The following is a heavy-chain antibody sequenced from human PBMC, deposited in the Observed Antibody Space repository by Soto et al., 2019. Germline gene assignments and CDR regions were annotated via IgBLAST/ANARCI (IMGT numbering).Heavy chain of an antibody. D-gene: IGHD3-22*01. J-gene: IGHJ6*02. CDR3: ARDDSNESSGSGTINGLDV. V-gene: IGHV1-69*01. Sequence: QVQLVQSGPEVKKPGSSVKVSCKASGGSFSTYAISWVRQAPGQGLEWMGGIIPFFGPANYAQKFQGRVTITADETTNTAYMELSGRRSGDTAVYYCARDDSNESSGSGTINGLDVWGQGTTVTVSS. CDR2: IIPFFGPA. CDR1: GGSFSTYA.